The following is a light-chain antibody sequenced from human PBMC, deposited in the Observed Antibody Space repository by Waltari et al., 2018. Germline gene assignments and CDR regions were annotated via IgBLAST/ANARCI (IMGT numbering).Light chain of an antibody. CDR3: QQYNNWPFWT. Sequence: EIVMTQSPATLSVSPGERATLSCSASQSVSSNLAWYQQKPGQAPRLLINGASTRATGIPARFSGSGSGTEFTLTISSLQSEDFAVYYCQQYNNWPFWTFGQGTKVEIK. V-gene: IGKV3-15*01. CDR2: GAS. CDR1: QSVSSN. J-gene: IGKJ1*01.